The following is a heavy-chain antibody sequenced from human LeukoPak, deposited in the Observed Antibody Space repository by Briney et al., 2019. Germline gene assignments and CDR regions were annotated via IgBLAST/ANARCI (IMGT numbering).Heavy chain of an antibody. J-gene: IGHJ6*02. D-gene: IGHD6-19*01. V-gene: IGHV4-59*01. Sequence: PSETLSLTCTVSGGSISSYYWSWIRQPPGKGLEWIGYIYYSGSTNYNPSLKSRVPISVDTSKNQFSLKLSSVTAADTAVYYCARGKRAVAGTDYGMDVWGQGTTVTVSS. CDR2: IYYSGST. CDR3: ARGKRAVAGTDYGMDV. CDR1: GGSISSYY.